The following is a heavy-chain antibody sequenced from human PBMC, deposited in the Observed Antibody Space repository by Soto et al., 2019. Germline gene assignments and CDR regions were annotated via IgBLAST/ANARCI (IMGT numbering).Heavy chain of an antibody. CDR3: ARDFIAVAAGEDNWFGP. CDR1: GGTFSSYT. D-gene: IGHD6-19*01. J-gene: IGHJ5*02. Sequence: QVQLVQSGAEVKKPGSSVKVSCKASGGTFSSYTISWVRQAPGQGLEWMGRIIPILGIANYAQKFQGRVTITADKSTSTAYIELSSLRSEDTALYYCARDFIAVAAGEDNWFGPWGQGTLVTVSS. V-gene: IGHV1-69*08. CDR2: IIPILGIA.